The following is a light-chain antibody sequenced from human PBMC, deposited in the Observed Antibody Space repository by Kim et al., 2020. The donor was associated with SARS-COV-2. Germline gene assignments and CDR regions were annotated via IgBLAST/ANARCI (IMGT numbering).Light chain of an antibody. J-gene: IGLJ1*01. V-gene: IGLV1-44*01. CDR1: SSNIGSAT. CDR3: AAWDDSRKGYV. CDR2: SDN. Sequence: QSVLTQPPSASATPGQRVTISCSGSSSNIGSATVNWYQQVPGTAPTFLISSDNERPSGVPDRFSGSKSGTSASLAISGLQSEDEADYYCAAWDDSRKGYVFGTGTKVTVL.